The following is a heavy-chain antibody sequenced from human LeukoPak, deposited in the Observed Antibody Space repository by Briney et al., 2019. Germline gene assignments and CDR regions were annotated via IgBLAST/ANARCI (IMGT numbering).Heavy chain of an antibody. J-gene: IGHJ4*02. CDR3: ARDPETHPVTGYSSGWPLYYFDY. D-gene: IGHD6-19*01. Sequence: ASVKVSCKASGYTFTGYYMHWVRQAPGQGLEWMGWINPNSGGTNYAQKFQGRVTMTRDTSISTAYMELSRLRSDDTAVYYCARDPETHPVTGYSSGWPLYYFDYWGQGTLVTVSS. CDR1: GYTFTGYY. CDR2: INPNSGGT. V-gene: IGHV1-2*02.